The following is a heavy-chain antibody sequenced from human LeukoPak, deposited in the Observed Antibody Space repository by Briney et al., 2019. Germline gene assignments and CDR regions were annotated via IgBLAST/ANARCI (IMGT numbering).Heavy chain of an antibody. D-gene: IGHD2-15*01. Sequence: GESLKISCKGSGYRFSSYWIGWVRQMPGKGLEWMGIIYAGDSDTRYSPSFQGQVTISADKSISTAYLQWSSLKASDTAMYYCARGEVRYCSGGSCYDYWGQGTLVTVSS. CDR2: IYAGDSDT. CDR1: GYRFSSYW. J-gene: IGHJ4*02. V-gene: IGHV5-51*01. CDR3: ARGEVRYCSGGSCYDY.